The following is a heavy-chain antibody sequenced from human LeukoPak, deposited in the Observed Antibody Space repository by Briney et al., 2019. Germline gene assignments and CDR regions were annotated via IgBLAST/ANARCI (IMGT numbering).Heavy chain of an antibody. V-gene: IGHV1-69*13. CDR3: ARLRNIVVVPAAINTPNWFDP. D-gene: IGHD2-2*01. Sequence: SVKVSCKASGGTFSNYAISWVRQAPGQGLEWMGGIIPIFGTANYAQKFQGRVTITADESTSTAYMELSSLRSEDTAVYYCARLRNIVVVPAAINTPNWFDPWGQGTLVTVSS. CDR2: IIPIFGTA. CDR1: GGTFSNYA. J-gene: IGHJ5*02.